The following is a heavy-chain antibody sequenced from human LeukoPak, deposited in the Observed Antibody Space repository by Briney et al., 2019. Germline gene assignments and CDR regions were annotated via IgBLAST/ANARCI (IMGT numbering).Heavy chain of an antibody. CDR1: GLTFRSYG. J-gene: IGHJ5*02. V-gene: IGHV3-21*01. Sequence: PGGSLRLSCASSGLTFRSYGMNWVRQAPGKGLEWVSSISSGTSYIYYADSVKGRFTISRDNAKNSLYLQMNSLRAEDTAVYYCARDNLWYGDYVGYNWFDTWGQGILVTVSS. CDR2: ISSGTSYI. D-gene: IGHD4-17*01. CDR3: ARDNLWYGDYVGYNWFDT.